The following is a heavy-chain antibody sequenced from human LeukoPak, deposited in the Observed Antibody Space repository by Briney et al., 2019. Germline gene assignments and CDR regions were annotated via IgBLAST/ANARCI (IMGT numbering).Heavy chain of an antibody. J-gene: IGHJ6*02. V-gene: IGHV1-69*13. Sequence: GASVKVSCKASGGTFSSYAISWVRQAPGQGLEWMGGIIPNFGTANYAQKFQGRVTITADESTSTAYMELSSLRSDDTAVYYCAREEGSGWHNGMDVWGQGTTVTVSS. D-gene: IGHD6-19*01. CDR3: AREEGSGWHNGMDV. CDR1: GGTFSSYA. CDR2: IIPNFGTA.